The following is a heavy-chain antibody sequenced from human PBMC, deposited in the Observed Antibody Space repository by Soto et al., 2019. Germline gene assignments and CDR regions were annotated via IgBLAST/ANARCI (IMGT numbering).Heavy chain of an antibody. CDR1: GGTFSSYA. Sequence: QVQLVQSGAEVKKPGSSVKVSCKASGGTFSSYAISWVRQAPGQGLEWMGGIIPICGTANYAQKFQGRVTITADESTSTGYMELSSLRSEDTAVYYCARGLVPAAISNWFDPWGQGTLVTVSS. J-gene: IGHJ5*02. D-gene: IGHD2-2*01. CDR2: IIPICGTA. V-gene: IGHV1-69*12. CDR3: ARGLVPAAISNWFDP.